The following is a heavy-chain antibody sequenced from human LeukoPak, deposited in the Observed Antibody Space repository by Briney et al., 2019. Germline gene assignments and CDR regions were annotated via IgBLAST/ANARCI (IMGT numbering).Heavy chain of an antibody. CDR1: GGTFSSYA. J-gene: IGHJ6*02. Sequence: GSSVKVSCKASGGTFSSYAISWVGQAPGQGLEWMGRIIPILGIANYAQKFQGRVTITADKSTSTAYMELSSLRSEDTAVYYCARVMLSSSSSYYYYYGMDVWGQGTTVTVSS. CDR3: ARVMLSSSSSYYYYYGMDV. CDR2: IIPILGIA. D-gene: IGHD6-6*01. V-gene: IGHV1-69*04.